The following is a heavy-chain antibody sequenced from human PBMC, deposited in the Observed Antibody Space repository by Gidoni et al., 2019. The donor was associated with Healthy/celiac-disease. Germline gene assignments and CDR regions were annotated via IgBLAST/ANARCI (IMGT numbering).Heavy chain of an antibody. CDR1: GFTVSSNY. CDR3: ARSPLEITMVRPYYFDY. J-gene: IGHJ4*02. Sequence: EVQLVESGGGLVQPGGSLRLSCAASGFTVSSNYMSWVRQAPGKGLEWVSVIYSGGSTYYADSVKGRFTISRDNSKNTLYLQMNSLRAEDTAVYYCARSPLEITMVRPYYFDYWGQGTLVTVSS. D-gene: IGHD3-10*01. CDR2: IYSGGST. V-gene: IGHV3-66*01.